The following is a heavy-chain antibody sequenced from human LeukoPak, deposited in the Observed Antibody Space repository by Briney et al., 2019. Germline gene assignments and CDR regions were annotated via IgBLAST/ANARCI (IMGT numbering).Heavy chain of an antibody. V-gene: IGHV3-7*01. D-gene: IGHD4-23*01. J-gene: IGHJ3*02. Sequence: GGSPRLSCAASGFTFSSYWMSWVRQAPGKGLEWVANIKQDGSEKYYVDSVKGRFTISRDNAKNSLYLQMNSLRAEDTAVYYCASHYDHGGNSVLHDAFDIWGQGTMVTVSS. CDR1: GFTFSSYW. CDR2: IKQDGSEK. CDR3: ASHYDHGGNSVLHDAFDI.